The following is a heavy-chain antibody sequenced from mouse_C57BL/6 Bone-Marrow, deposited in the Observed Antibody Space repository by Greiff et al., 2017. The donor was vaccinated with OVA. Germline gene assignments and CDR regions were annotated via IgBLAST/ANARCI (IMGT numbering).Heavy chain of an antibody. Sequence: VQLQQSGAELVRPGTSVKMSCKASGYTFTNYWIGWAKQRPGHGLEWIGDIYPGGGYTNYNEKFKGKATLTATKSSSTAYMQFSSLTSEDSAIYYCARGDYPYAMDYWGQGTSVTVSS. D-gene: IGHD5-5*01. CDR1: GYTFTNYW. CDR3: ARGDYPYAMDY. CDR2: IYPGGGYT. V-gene: IGHV1-63*01. J-gene: IGHJ4*01.